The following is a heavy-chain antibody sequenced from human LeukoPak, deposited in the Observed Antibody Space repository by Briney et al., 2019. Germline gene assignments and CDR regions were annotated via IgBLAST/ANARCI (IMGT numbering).Heavy chain of an antibody. V-gene: IGHV3-30*18. CDR1: GFTFSSYG. J-gene: IGHJ4*02. D-gene: IGHD6-13*01. CDR3: AKDPVGYYSSSWYPPDY. Sequence: GRSLRLSCAASGFTFSSYGMHWVRQAPGKGLEWVAVISYDGSNKYYAGSVKGRFTISRDNSKNTLYLQMNSLRAEDTAVYYCAKDPVGYYSSSWYPPDYWGQGTLVTVSS. CDR2: ISYDGSNK.